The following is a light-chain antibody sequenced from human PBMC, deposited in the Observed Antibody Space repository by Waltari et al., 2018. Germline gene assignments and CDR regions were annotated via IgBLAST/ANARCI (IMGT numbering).Light chain of an antibody. CDR3: CSFTRSTTVI. CDR1: SSGVGAYNY. CDR2: DVV. V-gene: IGLV2-14*03. J-gene: IGLJ2*01. Sequence: QSALIQPASVSGSPGQSITISCSGTSSGVGAYNYPPWYQQHPGRAPKIIIYDVVNRPSGVSNRFSGSKSGNTASLTISGLQAEDEAVYYCCSFTRSTTVIFGGGTKLTVL.